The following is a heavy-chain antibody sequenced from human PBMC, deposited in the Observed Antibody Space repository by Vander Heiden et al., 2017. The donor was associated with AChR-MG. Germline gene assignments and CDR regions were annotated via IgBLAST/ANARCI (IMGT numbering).Heavy chain of an antibody. V-gene: IGHV4-39*01. D-gene: IGHD2-15*01. CDR2: INYSGTA. CDR1: GDSISSTTFY. Sequence: QLQLQESGPGLVKPSEPLSLTCTVSGDSISSTTFYWGWVRQSPGKGLEWIGIINYSGTAYYPPSLKSRVTMAVDTSKNQFSLKMSSVTAADTAVYYCARPYCSGGSCYTRLFHKWGQGTLVTVSS. CDR3: ARPYCSGGSCYTRLFHK. J-gene: IGHJ4*02.